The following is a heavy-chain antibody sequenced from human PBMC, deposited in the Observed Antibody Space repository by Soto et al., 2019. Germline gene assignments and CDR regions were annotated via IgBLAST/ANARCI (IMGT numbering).Heavy chain of an antibody. Sequence: QITLKESGPTLVKPTQTLTLTCTISGFSLSTSGEGVGWIRQPPGKALDWLALIYWDGDKRYSPSLKSRLTITKDTSKNQVVLTMTNMDPVDTATYYCVRLLWFGELTWGQGTLVTVSS. D-gene: IGHD3-10*01. CDR2: IYWDGDK. J-gene: IGHJ4*02. CDR3: VRLLWFGELT. CDR1: GFSLSTSGEG. V-gene: IGHV2-5*02.